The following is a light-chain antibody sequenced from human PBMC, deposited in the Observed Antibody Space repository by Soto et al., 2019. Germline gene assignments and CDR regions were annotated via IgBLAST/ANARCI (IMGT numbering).Light chain of an antibody. CDR2: GAS. CDR1: QSVSSS. V-gene: IGKV3-20*01. Sequence: EIVLTQSPGTLSLSPGERATLSCRASQSVSSSLVWYQQRPGQATRLLIYGASKRVTGIPDRFSGSGSGTDFTLTISRLEPEDFAVYYCQQYGRSPLTFGQGTKVEMK. J-gene: IGKJ1*01. CDR3: QQYGRSPLT.